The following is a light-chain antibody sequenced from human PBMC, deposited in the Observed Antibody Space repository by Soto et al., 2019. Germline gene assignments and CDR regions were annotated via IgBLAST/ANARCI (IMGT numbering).Light chain of an antibody. J-gene: IGKJ1*01. CDR1: ERISSK. V-gene: IGKV3-15*01. CDR3: QQYNKWPQT. CDR2: GAS. Sequence: EIVMTRSPATLSVSPGERATLSCRASERISSKLAWYQQKPGQAPRLLIYGASTRATVIPARFSGSGSGTEFTLTISSLQSEDFAVYYCQQYNKWPQTFGQGTKVDIK.